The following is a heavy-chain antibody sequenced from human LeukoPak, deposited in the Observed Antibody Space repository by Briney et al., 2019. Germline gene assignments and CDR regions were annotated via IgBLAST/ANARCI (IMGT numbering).Heavy chain of an antibody. V-gene: IGHV1-2*02. CDR2: INPNSGGT. CDR1: GYTFTGYY. Sequence: ASVKVSCKASGYTFTGYYMHWVRQAPGQGLEWMGWINPNSGGTNYAQKFQGRVTMTRDTSISTAYMELSRLRSDDTAVYYCAGGSGYCSGGSCYSYDFDYWGQGTLVTVSS. CDR3: AGGSGYCSGGSCYSYDFDY. D-gene: IGHD2-15*01. J-gene: IGHJ4*02.